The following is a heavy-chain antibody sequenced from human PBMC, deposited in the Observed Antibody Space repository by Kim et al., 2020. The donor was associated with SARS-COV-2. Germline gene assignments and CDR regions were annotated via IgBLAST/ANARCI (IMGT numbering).Heavy chain of an antibody. CDR2: IIPIFGTA. Sequence: SVKVSCKASGGTFSSYAISWVRQAPGQGLEWMGGIIPIFGTANYAQKFQGRVTITADKSTSTAYMELSSLRSEDTAVYYCARAAGIAVAGPGDAFDIWGQGTMVTVSS. D-gene: IGHD6-19*01. CDR3: ARAAGIAVAGPGDAFDI. V-gene: IGHV1-69*06. CDR1: GGTFSSYA. J-gene: IGHJ3*02.